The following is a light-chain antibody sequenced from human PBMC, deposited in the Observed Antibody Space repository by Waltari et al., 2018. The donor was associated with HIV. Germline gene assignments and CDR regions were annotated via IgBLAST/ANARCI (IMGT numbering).Light chain of an antibody. CDR2: DVS. J-gene: IGLJ1*01. Sequence: QSALTQPPSASGSPGQSVTISCTGTSSDVGGYKYVSWYQQHPGKAPKLMIYDVSKRPSGGHDRFSGSKSGNTASLTVAGLQAEDEADYYCSSYAGRNNYVFGTGTKVTVL. CDR1: SSDVGGYKY. CDR3: SSYAGRNNYV. V-gene: IGLV2-8*01.